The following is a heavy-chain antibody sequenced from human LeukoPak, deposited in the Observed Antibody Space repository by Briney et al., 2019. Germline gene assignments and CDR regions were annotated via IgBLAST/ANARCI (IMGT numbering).Heavy chain of an antibody. J-gene: IGHJ6*03. CDR1: GFTFSSYS. D-gene: IGHD2-21*02. V-gene: IGHV3-21*01. CDR3: ARGTTALMDV. CDR2: INSSSGYI. Sequence: PGGSLRLSWAASGFTFSSYSMNWVRQAPGKGLEWVSSINSSSGYIYYADSVKGRFTISRDNAKNSLYLQMNSLRAEDTAVYYCARGTTALMDVWGKGTTVTVSS.